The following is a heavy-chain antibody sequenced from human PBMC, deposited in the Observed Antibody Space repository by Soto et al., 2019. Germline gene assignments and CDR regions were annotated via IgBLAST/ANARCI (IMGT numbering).Heavy chain of an antibody. D-gene: IGHD6-19*01. CDR2: ISGHAGAT. CDR1: GFNFRSHA. CDR3: AKARDQQWVRLPFDY. Sequence: EVQLLESGGGLVQPGGSLRVSCAVSGFNFRSHAMSWVRQAPGKGLEWVSGISGHAGATYYTDSVRGRFTISRDNSRNTLFLQMNSLTAEDTAMYYCAKARDQQWVRLPFDYWGQGILVIVSS. V-gene: IGHV3-23*01. J-gene: IGHJ4*02.